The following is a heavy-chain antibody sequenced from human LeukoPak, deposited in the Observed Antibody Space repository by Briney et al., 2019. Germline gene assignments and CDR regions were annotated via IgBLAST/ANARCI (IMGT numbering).Heavy chain of an antibody. CDR2: VNAGNGNT. CDR3: ARRRWVGTTQAYYLDY. CDR1: GYAFTNYA. J-gene: IGHJ4*02. Sequence: ASVKVSCKASGYAFTNYAIQWVRQAPGQRLEWMGWVNAGNGNTRYSPKFQGRVTIARDTSASTAYMELSSLTSEDTAVYYCARRRWVGTTQAYYLDYWGQGTLVTVSS. V-gene: IGHV1-3*01. D-gene: IGHD1-26*01.